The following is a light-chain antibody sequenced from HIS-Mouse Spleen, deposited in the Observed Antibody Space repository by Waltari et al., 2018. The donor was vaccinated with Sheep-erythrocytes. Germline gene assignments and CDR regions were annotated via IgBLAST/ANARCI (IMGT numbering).Light chain of an antibody. V-gene: IGLV2-23*01. CDR2: EGS. Sequence: QSALTQPASVSGSPGQSITISCTGTSSDVGSYNLVSWYQQHPGKAPKLMIYEGSKRPSVVSIRFSGSKSGNTASLTISGLQAEDEADYYCCSYAGSSTPWVFGGGTKLTVL. J-gene: IGLJ3*02. CDR1: SSDVGSYNL. CDR3: CSYAGSSTPWV.